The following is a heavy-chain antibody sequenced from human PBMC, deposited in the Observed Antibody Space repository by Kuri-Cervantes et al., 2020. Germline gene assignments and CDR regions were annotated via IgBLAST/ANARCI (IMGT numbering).Heavy chain of an antibody. V-gene: IGHV3-30*02. CDR3: ATRGRGEARYCSSTSCCEGWVDP. D-gene: IGHD2-2*01. J-gene: IGHJ5*02. CDR2: IASDGRYK. Sequence: GESLKISCAASEFTFSNYGMHWVRQAPGKGLEWVAVIASDGRYKYNAKSVKGRFTISRDNSKNTVYLQMNSLGDEDTAVYYCATRGRGEARYCSSTSCCEGWVDPWGQGTLVTVSS. CDR1: EFTFSNYG.